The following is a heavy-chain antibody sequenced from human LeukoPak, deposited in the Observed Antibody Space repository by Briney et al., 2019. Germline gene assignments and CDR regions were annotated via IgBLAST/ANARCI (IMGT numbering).Heavy chain of an antibody. V-gene: IGHV3-33*01. J-gene: IGHJ3*02. CDR3: ARDDGNYYDSSGPDAFDI. CDR1: GFTFSSYG. Sequence: SGGSLRLSCAASGFTFSSYGMHWVRQAPGKGLEWVAVIWYDGSNKYYADSVKGRFTISRENSKNTLYLQMNSLRAEDTAVYYCARDDGNYYDSSGPDAFDIWGQGTMVTVSS. D-gene: IGHD3-22*01. CDR2: IWYDGSNK.